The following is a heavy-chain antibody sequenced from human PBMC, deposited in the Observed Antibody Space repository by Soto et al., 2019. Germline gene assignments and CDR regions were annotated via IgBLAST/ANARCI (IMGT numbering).Heavy chain of an antibody. CDR1: GFNFKSYT. V-gene: IGHV3-21*01. CDR2: ISSSGYI. J-gene: IGHJ6*02. CDR3: ARDCSGGSCYPGMDV. Sequence: GGSMRLSCAACGFNFKSYTINWVRQAPGKRLEWLSSISSSGYIFSTDSVRGRFTISRDNAKNSVYLQINSLRAEDTAVYFCARDCSGGSCYPGMDVWGQGTTVTVSS. D-gene: IGHD2-15*01.